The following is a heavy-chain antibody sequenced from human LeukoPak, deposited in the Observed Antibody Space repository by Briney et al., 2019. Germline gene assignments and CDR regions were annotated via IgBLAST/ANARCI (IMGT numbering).Heavy chain of an antibody. CDR1: GFIIDDYG. CDR2: INWNGGST. V-gene: IGHV3-20*04. J-gene: IGHJ3*02. CDR3: ARGRSYSGSYFDASDI. D-gene: IGHD1-26*01. Sequence: GGFLRLSCAASGFIIDDYGMTWVRQAPGKGLEWVSGINWNGGSTGYADSVKGRFTISRDNAKNSLYLQMNSLRAEETALYYCARGRSYSGSYFDASDIWGQGTMFTVSS.